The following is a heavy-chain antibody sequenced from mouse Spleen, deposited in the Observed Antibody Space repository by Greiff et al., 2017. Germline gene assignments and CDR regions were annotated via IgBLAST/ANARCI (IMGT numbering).Heavy chain of an antibody. CDR1: GYSFTSYW. V-gene: IGHV1-61*01. J-gene: IGHJ2*01. Sequence: VKLEESGAELVRPGSSVKLSCKASGYSFTSYWMNWVKQRPGQGLEWIGMIHPSDSETRLNQKFKDKATLTVDKSSSTAYMQLSSPTSEDSAVYYCARKGMITTAPYYFDYWGQGTTLTVSS. CDR2: IHPSDSET. D-gene: IGHD1-2*01. CDR3: ARKGMITTAPYYFDY.